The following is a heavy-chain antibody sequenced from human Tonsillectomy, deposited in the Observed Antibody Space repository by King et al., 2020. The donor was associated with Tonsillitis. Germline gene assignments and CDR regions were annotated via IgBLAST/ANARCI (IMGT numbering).Heavy chain of an antibody. D-gene: IGHD6-13*01. Sequence: QLVQSGAEVKKPGSSVKVSCKASGDTFSRYTISWVRQAPGQGLEWVGGIIPTSGTADYAQKFQGRVTLTADESTSTAYMELSSLRSEDTAVYYCAGDGQQWPDAADYYYYGMDVWGQGTTVTVSS. V-gene: IGHV1-69*01. CDR2: IIPTSGTA. CDR1: GDTFSRYT. J-gene: IGHJ6*02. CDR3: AGDGQQWPDAADYYYYGMDV.